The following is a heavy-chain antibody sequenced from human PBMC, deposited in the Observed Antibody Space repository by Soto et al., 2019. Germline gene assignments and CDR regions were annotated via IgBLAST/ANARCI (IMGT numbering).Heavy chain of an antibody. CDR2: ISYDGSNK. CDR3: AREWDSSGWYQDARYYYYGMDV. CDR1: GFTFSRYA. D-gene: IGHD6-19*01. J-gene: IGHJ6*02. V-gene: IGHV3-30-3*01. Sequence: GGSLRLSCAASGFTFSRYAMHWVRQAPGKGLEWVAVISYDGSNKYYADSVKGRFTISRDNSKNTLYLQMNSLRAEDTAVYYCAREWDSSGWYQDARYYYYGMDVWGQGTTVTVSS.